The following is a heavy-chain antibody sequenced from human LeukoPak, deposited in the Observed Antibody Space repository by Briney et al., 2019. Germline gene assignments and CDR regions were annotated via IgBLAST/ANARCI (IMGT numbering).Heavy chain of an antibody. CDR2: IYTSGST. V-gene: IGHV4-4*07. Sequence: PSETLSLTCTVSGGSISSYYWSWIRQPAGKGLEWIGRIYTSGSTNYNPSLKSRVTMSVDTSKNQFSLKLSSVSAADTAVYYCARDIDYGGNSDAFDIWGQGTMVTVSS. CDR3: ARDIDYGGNSDAFDI. D-gene: IGHD4-17*01. CDR1: GGSISSYY. J-gene: IGHJ3*02.